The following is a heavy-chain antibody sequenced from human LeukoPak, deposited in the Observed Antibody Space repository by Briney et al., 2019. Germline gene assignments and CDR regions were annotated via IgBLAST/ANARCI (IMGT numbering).Heavy chain of an antibody. CDR1: GYTFTSYD. CDR2: MNPNSGNT. D-gene: IGHD3-10*01. CDR3: ARAAPYYYGSGSYYPLYYYYGMDV. J-gene: IGHJ6*02. V-gene: IGHV1-8*01. Sequence: ASVKVSCKASGYTFTSYDINWVRQATGEGLEWMGWMNPNSGNTGYAQKFQGRVTMTRNTSISTAYMELSSLRSEDTAVYYCARAAPYYYGSGSYYPLYYYYGMDVWGQGTTVTVSS.